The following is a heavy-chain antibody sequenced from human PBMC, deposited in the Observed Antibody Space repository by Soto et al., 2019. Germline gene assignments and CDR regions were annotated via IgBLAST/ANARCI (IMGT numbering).Heavy chain of an antibody. V-gene: IGHV4-30-4*01. Sequence: SETLSLTCSVSGDSISSSGNYYWSWIRQPPGKGLEWIGYIYYTGITYYNPSLQSRVTMSLDTSKNQFSLKLTTVTAADTAIYYCARGRFLDYWGQGTLVTVSS. CDR2: IYYTGIT. D-gene: IGHD3-3*01. CDR1: GDSISSSGNYY. CDR3: ARGRFLDY. J-gene: IGHJ4*02.